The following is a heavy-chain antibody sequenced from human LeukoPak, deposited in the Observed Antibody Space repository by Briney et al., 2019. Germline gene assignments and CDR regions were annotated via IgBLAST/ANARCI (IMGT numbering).Heavy chain of an antibody. D-gene: IGHD6-19*01. CDR1: GGTFSSYT. CDR3: ARAAPVAGDFDY. V-gene: IGHV1-69*02. Sequence: SVKVSCKASGGTFSSYTISWVRQAPGQGLEWMGRIIPILGIANYAQKFQGRVTITADKSTSTAYMEVSSLRSEDTAVYYCARAAPVAGDFDYWGQGTLVTVSS. CDR2: IIPILGIA. J-gene: IGHJ4*02.